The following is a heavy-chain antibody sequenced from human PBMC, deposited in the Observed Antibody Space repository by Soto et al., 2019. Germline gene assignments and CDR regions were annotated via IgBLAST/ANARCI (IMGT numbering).Heavy chain of an antibody. J-gene: IGHJ3*02. CDR2: IYYSGST. CDR3: ARLTCSNTRCLKLNGFDI. Sequence: PSETLSLTCTVSGGSISSSSYYWGWIRQPPGKGLEWIGSIYYSGSTYYNPSLKSRVTISVDTSKNQFSLKLSSVTAADTAVYYCARLTCSNTRCLKLNGFDIWGQGTMVTVSS. D-gene: IGHD3-3*01. V-gene: IGHV4-39*01. CDR1: GGSISSSSYY.